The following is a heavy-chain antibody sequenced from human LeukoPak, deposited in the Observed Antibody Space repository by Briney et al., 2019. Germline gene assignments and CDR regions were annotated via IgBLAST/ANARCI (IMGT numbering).Heavy chain of an antibody. Sequence: SVKVSCKASGGTFSSYAISWVRQAPGQGLEWMGRIIPIFGTANYAQKFQGRVTITADESTSTAYMELSSLRSEDTAVYYCARVTRDSSSWYTGWYFDLWGRGTLVTVSS. V-gene: IGHV1-69*13. CDR1: GGTFSSYA. CDR3: ARVTRDSSSWYTGWYFDL. J-gene: IGHJ2*01. CDR2: IIPIFGTA. D-gene: IGHD6-13*01.